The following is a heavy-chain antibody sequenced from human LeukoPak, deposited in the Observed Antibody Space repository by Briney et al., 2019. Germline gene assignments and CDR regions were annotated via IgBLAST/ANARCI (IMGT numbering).Heavy chain of an antibody. V-gene: IGHV4-38-2*01. CDR2: VFHAGST. CDR1: GSSISSTYY. D-gene: IGHD2/OR15-2a*01. Sequence: SETLSLTCAVSGSSISSTYYWAWIRQPPGKGLEWIGSVFHAGSTYYNPSLKSRVTVSVDTSKNQFSLKLTSVTAADTAVYYCARGDYFIDFWGQGTLVTVPS. J-gene: IGHJ4*02. CDR3: ARGDYFIDF.